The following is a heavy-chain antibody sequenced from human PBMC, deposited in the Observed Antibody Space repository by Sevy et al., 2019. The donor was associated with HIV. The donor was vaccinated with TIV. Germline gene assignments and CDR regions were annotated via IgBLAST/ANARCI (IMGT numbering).Heavy chain of an antibody. J-gene: IGHJ4*02. CDR3: ARDGARGGSPHGV. Sequence: GGSLRLSCAASGFTFSSYWMSWVRQAPGKGLEWVANIKQDGSEKYYVDSVKGRFTISRDNAKNSLYLQMNILRAEDTAVYYCARDGARGGSPHGVWGQGTLVTVSS. CDR1: GFTFSSYW. D-gene: IGHD1-26*01. V-gene: IGHV3-7*03. CDR2: IKQDGSEK.